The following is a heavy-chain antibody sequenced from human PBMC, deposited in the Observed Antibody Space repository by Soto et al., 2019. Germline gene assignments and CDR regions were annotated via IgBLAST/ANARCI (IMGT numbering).Heavy chain of an antibody. CDR1: GDSVSSGDYY. CDR3: ARVPIDTYMIYWSDP. Sequence: KLPETLSLTCTVSGDSVSSGDYYWTWIRQPPGKGLEWVGHIYFSGRTNYIPSLESRVTISLDTSKNQFSLKLTSVTAADTAVYYCARVPIDTYMIYWSDPWGQGTPVTVSS. V-gene: IGHV4-61*08. D-gene: IGHD3-16*01. J-gene: IGHJ5*02. CDR2: IYFSGRT.